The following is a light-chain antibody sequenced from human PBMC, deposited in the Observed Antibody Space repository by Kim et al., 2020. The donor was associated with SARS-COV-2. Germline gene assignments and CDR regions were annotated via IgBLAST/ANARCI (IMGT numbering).Light chain of an antibody. CDR1: QSVSSSY. J-gene: IGKJ5*01. CDR3: QQYGSPIT. CDR2: GAS. V-gene: IGKV3-20*01. Sequence: LSPGERATLSGRASQSVSSSYLAWYQQKPGQAPRLLIYGASSRATGIPDRFSGSGSGTDFTLTISRLEPEDFAVYYCQQYGSPITFGQGTRLEIK.